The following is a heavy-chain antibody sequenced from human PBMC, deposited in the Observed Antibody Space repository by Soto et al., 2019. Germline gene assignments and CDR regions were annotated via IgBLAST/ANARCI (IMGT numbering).Heavy chain of an antibody. CDR1: GFTFSSYG. J-gene: IGHJ4*02. CDR3: AKEAQVYYDSSGYSLPV. CDR2: ISYDGSNK. V-gene: IGHV3-30*18. Sequence: GGSLRLSCAASGFTFSSYGMHWVRQAPGKGLEWVAVISYDGSNKYYADSVKGRFTISRDNSKNTLYLQMNSLRAEDTAVYYWAKEAQVYYDSSGYSLPVWGQGTLVTAPQ. D-gene: IGHD3-22*01.